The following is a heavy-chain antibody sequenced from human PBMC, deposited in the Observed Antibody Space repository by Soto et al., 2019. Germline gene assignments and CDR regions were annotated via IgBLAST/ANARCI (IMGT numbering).Heavy chain of an antibody. Sequence: DVQLEESGGALVQPGRSLRLSCAASGFTFDDYAMYWVRQVLGKGLEWVSSISWNSGNIGYADSVKGRFTTSRDNAENSLDLQMNSLRPEDTALYYCVRSKGGYSYGTPFDYWGQGTLVTVSS. CDR2: ISWNSGNI. CDR3: VRSKGGYSYGTPFDY. CDR1: GFTFDDYA. J-gene: IGHJ4*02. V-gene: IGHV3-9*01. D-gene: IGHD5-18*01.